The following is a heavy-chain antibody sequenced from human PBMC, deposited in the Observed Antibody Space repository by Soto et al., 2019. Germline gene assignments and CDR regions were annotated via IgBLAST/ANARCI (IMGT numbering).Heavy chain of an antibody. CDR3: AKLLSAGRNVPIDY. Sequence: GGSLRLSCAASGFTFSNYAMSWVRQAPGKGLEWLSTLTPSFETTYHADSARGRFTISRDISKNTLYLQMSSLRAEDTAVYYRAKLLSAGRNVPIDYWGQGTMVTVSS. D-gene: IGHD3-10*02. V-gene: IGHV3-23*01. CDR2: LTPSFETT. J-gene: IGHJ4*02. CDR1: GFTFSNYA.